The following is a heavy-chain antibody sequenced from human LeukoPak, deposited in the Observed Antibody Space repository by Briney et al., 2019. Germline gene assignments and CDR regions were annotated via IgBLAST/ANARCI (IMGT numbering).Heavy chain of an antibody. CDR3: AKDVAYYYDSSGVFDY. CDR1: GFTFSSYG. D-gene: IGHD3-22*01. Sequence: PGGSLRLSCAASGFTFSSYGIHWVRQAPGKGLEWVSAISGSGGSTYYADSVKGRFTISRDNSKNTLYLQMNSLRAEDTAVYYCAKDVAYYYDSSGVFDYWGQGTLVTVSS. V-gene: IGHV3-23*01. CDR2: ISGSGGST. J-gene: IGHJ4*02.